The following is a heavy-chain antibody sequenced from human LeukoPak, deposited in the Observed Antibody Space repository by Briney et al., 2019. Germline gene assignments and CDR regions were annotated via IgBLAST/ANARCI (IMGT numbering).Heavy chain of an antibody. CDR2: IIPIFGTA. D-gene: IGHD4-11*01. CDR3: ARAAPLPTVTYFDY. J-gene: IGHJ4*02. Sequence: SVKVSCKASGGTFSSYAISWVRQAPGQGLEWMGGIIPIFGTANYAQKFQGRVTITTDGSTSTAYMELSSLRSEDTAVYYCARAAPLPTVTYFDYWGQGTLVTVSS. V-gene: IGHV1-69*05. CDR1: GGTFSSYA.